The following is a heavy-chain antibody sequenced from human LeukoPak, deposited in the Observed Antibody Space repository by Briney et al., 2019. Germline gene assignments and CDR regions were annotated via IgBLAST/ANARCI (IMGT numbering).Heavy chain of an antibody. J-gene: IGHJ4*02. CDR2: INSDGSST. CDR3: VSLTYGSGTSLFDY. V-gene: IGHV3-74*01. CDR1: GFTFSSYW. D-gene: IGHD3-10*01. Sequence: PGGSLRLSCAASGFTFSSYWMHWVRQAPGKGLVWVSRINSDGSSTTYADSVKGRFTIPRDNAKNTLYLQMNSLRAEDTAVYYCVSLTYGSGTSLFDYWGQGTLVTVSS.